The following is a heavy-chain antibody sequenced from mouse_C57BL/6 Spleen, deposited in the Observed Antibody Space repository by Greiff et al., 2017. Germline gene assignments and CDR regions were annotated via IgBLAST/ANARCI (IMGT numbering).Heavy chain of an antibody. Sequence: QVQLQQSGAELARPGASVKLSCKASGYTFTSYGISWVKQRTGQGLEWIGEIYPRSGNTYYNEKFKGKATLTADKSSSTAYMELRSLTSEDSAVYFCARGGDSGFPYYAMDYWGQGTSVTVSS. V-gene: IGHV1-81*01. J-gene: IGHJ4*01. CDR3: ARGGDSGFPYYAMDY. CDR2: IYPRSGNT. CDR1: GYTFTSYG.